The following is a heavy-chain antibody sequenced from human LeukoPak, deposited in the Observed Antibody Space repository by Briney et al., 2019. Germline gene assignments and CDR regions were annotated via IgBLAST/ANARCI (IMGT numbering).Heavy chain of an antibody. Sequence: GGSLRLSCAASGFTFSSYSMNWVRQAPGKGLKWVSSISSSSSYIYYADSVKGRFTISRDNSKNSLYLQMNSLRAEATALYYCAKAAGPYYYYYMDVWGKGTTVTVSS. V-gene: IGHV3-21*04. CDR3: AKAAGPYYYYYMDV. CDR2: ISSSSSYI. J-gene: IGHJ6*03. CDR1: GFTFSSYS.